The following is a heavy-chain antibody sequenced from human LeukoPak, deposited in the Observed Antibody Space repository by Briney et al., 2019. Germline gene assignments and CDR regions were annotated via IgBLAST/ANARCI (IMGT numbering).Heavy chain of an antibody. CDR2: VTPNGGGT. CDR3: AKDLTLYGDFPYFDS. Sequence: LGGPLRLSCSASGFTFSTYAMTWVRQAPGKGLEWVAAVTPNGGGTYYTGSVEGRFTISRDNSKNTLFLQMSSLRAEDTALYYCAKDLTLYGDFPYFDSWGQGTLVTVSS. V-gene: IGHV3-23*01. D-gene: IGHD4-17*01. CDR1: GFTFSTYA. J-gene: IGHJ4*02.